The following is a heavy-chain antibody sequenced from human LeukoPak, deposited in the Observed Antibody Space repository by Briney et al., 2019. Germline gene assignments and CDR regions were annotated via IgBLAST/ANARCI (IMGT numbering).Heavy chain of an antibody. CDR2: ISSSSSYI. V-gene: IGHV3-21*01. CDR3: ARDSYSTGSYYGDFDY. J-gene: IGHJ4*02. D-gene: IGHD3-10*01. Sequence: GGSLRLSCAASGFTFGSYSMNWVRQAPGKGLEWVSSISSSSSYIYYADSVKGRFTISRDNAKNSLYLQMNSLRAEDTAVYYCARDSYSTGSYYGDFDYWGQGTLVTVSS. CDR1: GFTFGSYS.